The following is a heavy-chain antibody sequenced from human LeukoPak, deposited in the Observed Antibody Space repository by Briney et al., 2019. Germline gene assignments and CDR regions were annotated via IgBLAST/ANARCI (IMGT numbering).Heavy chain of an antibody. CDR3: ARESSIFGVVARSYMDV. CDR1: GFTFSDRY. CDR2: TRNKAESYKT. V-gene: IGHV3-72*01. D-gene: IGHD3-3*01. J-gene: IGHJ6*03. Sequence: GGSLRLSCAASGFTFSDRYIDWVRQAPGKGLEWVGRTRNKAESYKTEYAASVKGRFTISRDDSKKSLYLQMNSLKTEDTAVYYCARESSIFGVVARSYMDVWGKGTTVTVSS.